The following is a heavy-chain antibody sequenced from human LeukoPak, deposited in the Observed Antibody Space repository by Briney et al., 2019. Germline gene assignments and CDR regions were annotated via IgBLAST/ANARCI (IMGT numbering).Heavy chain of an antibody. CDR3: ARDLGDTANGMDV. Sequence: GRSLRLSCAASGFTFSSYGMHWVRPAPGKGVEWVAVIWYDGSNKYYADSVKGRFTISRDNSKNTLYLQMNSLRAEDTAVYYCARDLGDTANGMDVWGQGTTVTVSS. D-gene: IGHD5-18*01. CDR1: GFTFSSYG. J-gene: IGHJ6*02. V-gene: IGHV3-33*01. CDR2: IWYDGSNK.